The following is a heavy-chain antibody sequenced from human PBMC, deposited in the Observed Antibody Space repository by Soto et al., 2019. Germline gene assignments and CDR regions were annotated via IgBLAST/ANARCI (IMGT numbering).Heavy chain of an antibody. Sequence: QITLEESGPTLVKPTQTLTLTCTFSGFSLRNSGVGVGWIRQPPGKALEWLALIYWDDDKRYSPSLKSRLTINKDTSQNQVVLTMTNMDPVDTATYYCAHLTTGGFYFDYWGQGTLVTVSS. D-gene: IGHD4-17*01. J-gene: IGHJ4*02. CDR3: AHLTTGGFYFDY. CDR1: GFSLRNSGVG. CDR2: IYWDDDK. V-gene: IGHV2-5*02.